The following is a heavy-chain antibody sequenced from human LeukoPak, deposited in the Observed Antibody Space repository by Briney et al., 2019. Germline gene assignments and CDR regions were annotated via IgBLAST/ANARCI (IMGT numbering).Heavy chain of an antibody. J-gene: IGHJ4*02. CDR2: ISYDGSNK. V-gene: IGHV3-30*18. CDR1: GFTFSSYG. Sequence: GGSLRLSCAVSGFTFSSYGIHWVRQAPGKGLEWVAVISYDGSNKNYADSVKGRFTIARDNSKNTLYLQMNSLRAEDTAVYYCAKEKDRYSSSWSHFDYWGQGTLVTVSS. D-gene: IGHD6-13*01. CDR3: AKEKDRYSSSWSHFDY.